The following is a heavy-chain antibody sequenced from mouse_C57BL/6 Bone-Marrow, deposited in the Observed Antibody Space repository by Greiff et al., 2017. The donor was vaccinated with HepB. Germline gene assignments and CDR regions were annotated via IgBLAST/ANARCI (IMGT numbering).Heavy chain of an antibody. V-gene: IGHV7-3*01. J-gene: IGHJ2*01. Sequence: EVQGVESGGGLVQPGGSLSLSCAASGFTFTDYYMSWVRQPPGKALEWLGFIRNKANGYTTEYSASVKGRFTISRDNSQSILYLQMNALRAEDSATYYCARAYYSNFYYFDYWGQGTTLTVSS. D-gene: IGHD2-5*01. CDR3: ARAYYSNFYYFDY. CDR2: IRNKANGYTT. CDR1: GFTFTDYY.